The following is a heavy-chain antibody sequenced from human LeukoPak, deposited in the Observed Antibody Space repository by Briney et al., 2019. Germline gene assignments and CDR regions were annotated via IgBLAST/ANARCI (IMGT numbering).Heavy chain of an antibody. CDR3: ASAYYGAGSYAPA. V-gene: IGHV3-23*01. D-gene: IGHD3-10*01. J-gene: IGHJ5*02. CDR1: GFTFSSYA. Sequence: PGGSLRLSCAASGFTFSSYAMSWVRQAPGKGLEWVSAISGSGGSTYYADSVKGRFTISRDNSKDTLYLQMNNLRAEDTAVYYCASAYYGAGSYAPAWGQGTLVTVSS. CDR2: ISGSGGST.